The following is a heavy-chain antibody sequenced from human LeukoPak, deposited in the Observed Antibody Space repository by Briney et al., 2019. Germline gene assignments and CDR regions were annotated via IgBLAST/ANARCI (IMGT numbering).Heavy chain of an antibody. J-gene: IGHJ6*02. V-gene: IGHV3-21*01. D-gene: IGHD2-15*01. Sequence: GGSLRLSCAASGFTFSSYTMNWVRRAPGKGLEWVSSISSSSSYIYYADSVKGRLTISRDNAKNSRYLQMNSLRAEDTAVYYCARGPTPRYCSGGSCYTHYGMDVWGQGTTVTVSS. CDR2: ISSSSSYI. CDR3: ARGPTPRYCSGGSCYTHYGMDV. CDR1: GFTFSSYT.